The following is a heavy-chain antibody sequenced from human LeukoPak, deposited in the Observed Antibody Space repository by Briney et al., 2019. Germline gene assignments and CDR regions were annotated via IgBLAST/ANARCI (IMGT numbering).Heavy chain of an antibody. CDR3: ARDRSEFDY. V-gene: IGHV4-59*01. CDR1: GGSISSYY. Sequence: SETLSLTCTVSGGSISSYYWSWIRQPPGKGLEWIGYIYYSGSTNYNLSLKSRLTISVDTSKNQFSLKLNSVTAADTAVYYCARDRSEFDYWGQGTLVTVSS. J-gene: IGHJ4*02. CDR2: IYYSGST.